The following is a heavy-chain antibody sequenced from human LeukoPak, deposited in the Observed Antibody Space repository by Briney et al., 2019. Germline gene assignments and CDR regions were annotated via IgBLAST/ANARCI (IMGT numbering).Heavy chain of an antibody. CDR3: ARVGDIVVVPGDYYYYMDV. Sequence: ASVKVSCKASGYTFTSYGISWVRQAPGQGLEWMGWMSAYNGNTNYARKLQGRVTITADESTSTAYMELSSLRSEDTAVYYCARVGDIVVVPGDYYYYMDVWGKGTTVTVSS. D-gene: IGHD2-2*01. CDR2: MSAYNGNT. CDR1: GYTFTSYG. J-gene: IGHJ6*03. V-gene: IGHV1-18*01.